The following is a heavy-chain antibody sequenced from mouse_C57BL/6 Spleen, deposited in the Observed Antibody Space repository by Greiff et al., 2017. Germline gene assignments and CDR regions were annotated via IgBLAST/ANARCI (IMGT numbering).Heavy chain of an antibody. CDR2: IWSGGST. Sequence: VMLVESGPGLVQPSQSLSITCTVSGFSLTSYGVHWVRQSPGKGLEWLGVIWSGGSTDYNAAFISRLSISKDNSKSQVFFKMNSLQADDTAIYYCARIPQLGTWYFDVWGTGTTVTVSS. J-gene: IGHJ1*03. CDR1: GFSLTSYG. D-gene: IGHD4-1*02. V-gene: IGHV2-2*01. CDR3: ARIPQLGTWYFDV.